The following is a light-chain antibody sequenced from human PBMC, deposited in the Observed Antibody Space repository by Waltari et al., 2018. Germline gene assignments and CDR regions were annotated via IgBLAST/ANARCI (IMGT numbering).Light chain of an antibody. J-gene: IGKJ3*01. V-gene: IGKV4-1*01. CDR1: PSVLYSSTNKNY. CDR3: QQYYRTPVT. CDR2: WAS. Sequence: DIVLPQSPDSLALSLGETATITCKSSPSVLYSSTNKNYLAWYQHKPGQPPKVLVYWASTRDSGVPARFSGSGSATDFTLTISNLQSEDVAIYYCQQYYRTPVTFGPGTKVEIK.